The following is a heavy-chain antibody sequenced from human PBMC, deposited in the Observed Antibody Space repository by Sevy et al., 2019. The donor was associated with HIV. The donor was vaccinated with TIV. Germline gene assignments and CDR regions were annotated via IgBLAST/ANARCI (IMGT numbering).Heavy chain of an antibody. CDR3: VRRGVDAYNVYFDL. CDR1: GYTFPAFS. V-gene: IGHV3-21*05. CDR2: ISTGTDHI. J-gene: IGHJ4*02. D-gene: IGHD3-10*01. Sequence: GGSLRLSCTASGYTFPAFSFNWVXXAPGKGLEWLSYISTGTDHIYYADSAKGRFTISRDDAKNSVYLEMKSLRDQDTALYYCVRRGVDAYNVYFDLWGQGTLVTVSS.